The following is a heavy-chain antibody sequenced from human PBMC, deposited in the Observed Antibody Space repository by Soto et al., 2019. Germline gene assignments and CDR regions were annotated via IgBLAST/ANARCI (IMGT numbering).Heavy chain of an antibody. CDR2: ISHSGSTT. J-gene: IGHJ4*02. CDR3: ARDSGGSYYDYFDS. CDR1: GFTFSDYE. V-gene: IGHV3-48*03. Sequence: GGSLRLSCAVSGFTFSDYEMNWVRQAPGKGLEWVSYISHSGSTTYYADSVKGRFTISRDDAEKSVYLQMNSLRAEDSAIYYCARDSGGSYYDYFDSWGQGSLVTVSS. D-gene: IGHD1-26*01.